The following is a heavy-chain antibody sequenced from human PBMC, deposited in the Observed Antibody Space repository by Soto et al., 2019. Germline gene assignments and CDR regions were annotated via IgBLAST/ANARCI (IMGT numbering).Heavy chain of an antibody. V-gene: IGHV4-59*01. Sequence: SQTLSLTGTVSGGSISSYYWSWIRQPPGKRLEWIGYIYNSERTNYHPSLKSRVTISVDTSKNRFSFKLRSVTAADTALYYCASGDSRGPFDSWGQGTLVTVSS. D-gene: IGHD4-17*01. J-gene: IGHJ4*02. CDR2: IYNSERT. CDR1: GGSISSYY. CDR3: ASGDSRGPFDS.